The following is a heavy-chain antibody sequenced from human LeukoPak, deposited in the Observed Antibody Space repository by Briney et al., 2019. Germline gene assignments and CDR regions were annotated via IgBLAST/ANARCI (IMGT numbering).Heavy chain of an antibody. D-gene: IGHD1-14*01. CDR2: IFYSGTT. V-gene: IGHV4-59*01. CDR3: ARTNRIDGAAFHI. J-gene: IGHJ3*02. CDR1: GFSICGYF. Sequence: SETLSLTCTVSGFSICGYFWSWIWQPPGKGLEWIGYIFYSGTTNYNPSLKSRVTISVDTSKKRFSLKLGSVTAADTAVYDCARTNRIDGAAFHIWGAREMCTVSS.